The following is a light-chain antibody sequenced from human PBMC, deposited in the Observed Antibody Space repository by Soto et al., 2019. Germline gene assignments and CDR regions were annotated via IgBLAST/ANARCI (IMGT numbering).Light chain of an antibody. CDR3: QQYGSSPLT. Sequence: EIVLTQSPGTLSLSPGERATLSCRASQSVRNNYLAWYQQRPGQAPRLLIYGASSRATGIPDRFSGSGSETDFTLTISRLEPEDFLVFYCQQYGSSPLTFGGGTKVEIK. V-gene: IGKV3-20*01. CDR2: GAS. J-gene: IGKJ4*01. CDR1: QSVRNNY.